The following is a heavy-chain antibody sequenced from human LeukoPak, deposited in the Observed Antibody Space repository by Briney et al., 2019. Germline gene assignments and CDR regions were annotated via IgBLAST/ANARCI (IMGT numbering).Heavy chain of an antibody. V-gene: IGHV3-30*04. CDR3: ARDITVATISNWFDP. CDR2: ISYDGSNK. J-gene: IGHJ5*02. Sequence: GRSLRLSCAASGFTFSSYAMHWVRQAPGKGLERVAVISYDGSNKYYADSVKGRFTISRDNSKNTLYLQMNSLRAEDTAVYYCARDITVATISNWFDPWGQGTLVTVSS. D-gene: IGHD5-12*01. CDR1: GFTFSSYA.